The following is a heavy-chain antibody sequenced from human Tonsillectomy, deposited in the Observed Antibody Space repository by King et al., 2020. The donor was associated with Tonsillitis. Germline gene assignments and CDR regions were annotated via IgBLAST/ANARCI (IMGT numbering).Heavy chain of an antibody. CDR2: ISYDGSNK. V-gene: IGHV3-30*04. CDR3: ARDREGYRNHFDY. Sequence: VQLVESGGGVVQPGRSLRLSCAASGFTFSSYAMHWVRQAPGKGLEWVAVISYDGSNKYYADSVKGRFTISRDNSKNTLYLQMNSLRAEDTAVYYCARDREGYRNHFDYWGQGTLVTVSS. J-gene: IGHJ4*02. CDR1: GFTFSSYA. D-gene: IGHD5-24*01.